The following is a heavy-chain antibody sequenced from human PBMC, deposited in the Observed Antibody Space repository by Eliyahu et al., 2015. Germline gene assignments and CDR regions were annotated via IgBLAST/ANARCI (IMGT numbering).Heavy chain of an antibody. CDR1: GFTFGDYA. Sequence: EVQLVESGGGLVQPGRSLRLSCTASGFTFGDYAMXWVRQAPGKGLEWVGFIRSKAYGGTTEYAASVKGRFTISRDDSKSIAYLQMNSLKTEDTAVYYCTMTSYWGQGTLVTVSS. CDR3: TMTSY. D-gene: IGHD4-11*01. CDR2: IRSKAYGGTT. J-gene: IGHJ4*02. V-gene: IGHV3-49*04.